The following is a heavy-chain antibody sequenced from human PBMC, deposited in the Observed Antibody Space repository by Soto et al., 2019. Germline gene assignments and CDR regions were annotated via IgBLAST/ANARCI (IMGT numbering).Heavy chain of an antibody. V-gene: IGHV4-31*03. Sequence: PSETLSLTCTASGGSISSGGYYWSWIRQHPGKGLEWIGYIYYSGSTYYNPSLKSRVTISVDTSKNQFSLKLSSVTAADTAVYYCARGAPYYDFWSGYYFGPWGQGTLVTAPQ. CDR3: ARGAPYYDFWSGYYFGP. J-gene: IGHJ5*02. D-gene: IGHD3-3*01. CDR1: GGSISSGGYY. CDR2: IYYSGST.